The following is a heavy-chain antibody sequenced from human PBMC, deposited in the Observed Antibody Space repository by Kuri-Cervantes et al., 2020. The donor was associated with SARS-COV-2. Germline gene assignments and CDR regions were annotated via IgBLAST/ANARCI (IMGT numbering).Heavy chain of an antibody. Sequence: GGSLRLSCTASGFTFGDYAMSWVRQAPGKGLEWVSVIYSGGSTYYADSVKGRFTISRDNSKNTLYLQMNSLRAEDTAVYYCARVAWYYYDSSGYPPFDYWGQGTLVTVSS. CDR2: IYSGGST. CDR1: GFTFGDYA. D-gene: IGHD3-22*01. V-gene: IGHV3-66*01. J-gene: IGHJ4*02. CDR3: ARVAWYYYDSSGYPPFDY.